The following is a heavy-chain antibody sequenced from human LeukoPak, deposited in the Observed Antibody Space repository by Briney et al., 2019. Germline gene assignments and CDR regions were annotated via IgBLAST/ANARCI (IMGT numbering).Heavy chain of an antibody. CDR1: GFTFSSYG. CDR3: AKVRRGYCSGGSCYSWFDP. Sequence: GGPLRLSCAASGFTFSSYGMHWVRQAPGKGLEWVAVISYDGSNKYYADSVKGRFTISRDNSKNTLYLQMNSLRAEDTAVYYCAKVRRGYCSGGSCYSWFDPWGQGTLVTVSS. V-gene: IGHV3-30*18. D-gene: IGHD2-15*01. J-gene: IGHJ5*02. CDR2: ISYDGSNK.